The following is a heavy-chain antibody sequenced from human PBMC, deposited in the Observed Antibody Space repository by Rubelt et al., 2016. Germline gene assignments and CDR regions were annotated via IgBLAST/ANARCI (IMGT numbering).Heavy chain of an antibody. CDR2: ISYDGGNK. D-gene: IGHD3-22*01. CDR3: ASAKAPYYYDSSGYEYGMDV. J-gene: IGHJ6*02. V-gene: IGHV3-30*04. Sequence: VVQPGRSLRLSCAASGFTFSHYAMHWVRQAPGEGLEWVALISYDGGNKNYADSVKGRFTISRDNSENTLSLQMNGLRGDDTAVYYCASAKAPYYYDSSGYEYGMDVWGQGTTVTVSS. CDR1: GFTFSHYA.